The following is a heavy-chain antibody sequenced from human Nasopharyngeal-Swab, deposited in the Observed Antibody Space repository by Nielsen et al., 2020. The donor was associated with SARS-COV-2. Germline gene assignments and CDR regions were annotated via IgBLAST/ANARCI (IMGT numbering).Heavy chain of an antibody. V-gene: IGHV3-9*01. Sequence: SLKISCAASGFTFDDYAMHWVRQAPGKGLEWVSGISWNSGSIAYADYVKGRFTISRDDSRSTLFLQVNNLRAEDTAIYYCATGYTSNWRAFDVWGQGTLVTVSS. CDR1: GFTFDDYA. CDR3: ATGYTSNWRAFDV. D-gene: IGHD6-13*01. J-gene: IGHJ3*01. CDR2: ISWNSGSI.